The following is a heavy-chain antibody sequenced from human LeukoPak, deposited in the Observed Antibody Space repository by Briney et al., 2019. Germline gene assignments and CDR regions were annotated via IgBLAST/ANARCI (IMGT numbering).Heavy chain of an antibody. D-gene: IGHD3-22*01. CDR2: IHYSGST. J-gene: IGHJ4*02. V-gene: IGHV4-39*07. Sequence: SETLSLTCTVSGGSISSSSYYWGWIRQPPGKGLEWIGSIHYSGSTNYNPSLKSRVTISVDTSKNQFSLKLSSVTAADTAVYYCARVVVTYFDYWGQGTLVTVSS. CDR1: GGSISSSSYY. CDR3: ARVVVTYFDY.